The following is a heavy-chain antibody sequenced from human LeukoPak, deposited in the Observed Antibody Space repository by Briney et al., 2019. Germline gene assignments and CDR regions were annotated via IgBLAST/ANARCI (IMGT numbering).Heavy chain of an antibody. CDR1: GYSFTSYW. Sequence: PGESLKISCKGSGYSFTSYWIGWVRQMPGKGLEWMGIIYPGDSDTRYSPSFQGQVTISADKSISTAYLQWSSLKASDTAMYYCARGLMITYGRTTPDAFDIWGQGTMVTVSS. J-gene: IGHJ3*02. V-gene: IGHV5-51*01. CDR2: IYPGDSDT. D-gene: IGHD3-16*01. CDR3: ARGLMITYGRTTPDAFDI.